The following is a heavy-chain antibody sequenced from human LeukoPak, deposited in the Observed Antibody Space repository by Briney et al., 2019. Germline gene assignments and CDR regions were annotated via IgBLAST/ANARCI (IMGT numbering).Heavy chain of an antibody. CDR1: GFTVSSNY. V-gene: IGHV3-53*01. CDR2: IYSGGTT. D-gene: IGHD2-21*01. J-gene: IGHJ4*02. Sequence: GGSLRLSCAASGFTVSSNYMNWVRQAPGKGLEWVSVIYSGGTTYYADSMKGRFTISRDNSKNTLYLQMNSLRAADTAVYYCATESPSCGGDCFGYWGQGTLVTVSS. CDR3: ATESPSCGGDCFGY.